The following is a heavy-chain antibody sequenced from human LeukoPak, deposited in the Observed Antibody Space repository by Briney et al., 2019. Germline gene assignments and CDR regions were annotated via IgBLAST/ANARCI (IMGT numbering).Heavy chain of an antibody. CDR1: GYTFTGYY. J-gene: IGHJ6*03. CDR2: INPNSGDT. V-gene: IGHV1-2*02. D-gene: IGHD4-17*01. Sequence: GASVKVSCKASGYTFTGYYMHWVRQAPGQGLEWMGWINPNSGDTNYAQKFQGRVTMTRDTSISTAYMELSRLRSDDTAVYYCARDYSVSYYYYYYMDVWGKGTTVTVSS. CDR3: ARDYSVSYYYYYYMDV.